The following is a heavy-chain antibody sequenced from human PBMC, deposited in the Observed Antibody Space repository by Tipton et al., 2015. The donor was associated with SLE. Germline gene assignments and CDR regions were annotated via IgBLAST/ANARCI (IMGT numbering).Heavy chain of an antibody. J-gene: IGHJ4*02. D-gene: IGHD6-6*01. Sequence: SLRLSCAASGFTFSSYAMHWVRQAPGKGLEWVAVISYDGSNKYYADSVKGRFTISRDNSKNTLYLQMNSLRAEDTAVYYCARGDPPLAARPFDYWGQGTLVTVSS. V-gene: IGHV3-30-3*01. CDR1: GFTFSSYA. CDR2: ISYDGSNK. CDR3: ARGDPPLAARPFDY.